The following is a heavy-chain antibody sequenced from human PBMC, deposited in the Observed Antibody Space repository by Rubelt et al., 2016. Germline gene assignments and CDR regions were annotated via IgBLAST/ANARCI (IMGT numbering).Heavy chain of an antibody. V-gene: IGHV4-61*05. CDR1: GGSISSSSYY. J-gene: IGHJ4*02. CDR2: IYYSGST. D-gene: IGHD5-18*01. Sequence: QLQLQESGPGLVKPSETLSLTCTVSGGSISSSSYYWSWIRQPPGKGLEWIGYIYYSGSTNYNPLLTGRVTISVNRANNDVSVNLSSGTAADTSVYYGARHARRYSYEIDYWGQGTLVTVSS. CDR3: ARHARRYSYEIDY.